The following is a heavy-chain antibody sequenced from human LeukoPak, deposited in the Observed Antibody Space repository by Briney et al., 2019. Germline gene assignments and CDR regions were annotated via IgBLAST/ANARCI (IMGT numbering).Heavy chain of an antibody. V-gene: IGHV4-39*01. D-gene: IGHD3-10*01. CDR2: IYYTGST. J-gene: IGHJ5*02. Sequence: SETLSLTCSVSGGSVTSGGFYWGWLRRPPGKGPEWIATIYYTGSTYYNTSLQSRVTISIDTSKNQFSLRLTSVTATDTAVYHCARHSGSGSLSRPFDPWGQGTLVTVSS. CDR3: ARHSGSGSLSRPFDP. CDR1: GGSVTSGGFY.